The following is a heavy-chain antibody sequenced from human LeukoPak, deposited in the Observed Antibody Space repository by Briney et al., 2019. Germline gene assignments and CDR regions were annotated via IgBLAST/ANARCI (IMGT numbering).Heavy chain of an antibody. CDR2: IYTSGST. J-gene: IGHJ6*04. V-gene: IGHV4-4*07. D-gene: IGHD1-14*01. CDR3: ASALTTAFMDV. Sequence: SETLSLTCTVSGGSISSYYWSWIRQLAGKGLEWIGRIYTSGSTNYNPSLKSRVTMSVDTSKNQFSLKLSSVAAADTAVYYCASALTTAFMDVWGKGTTVTVSS. CDR1: GGSISSYY.